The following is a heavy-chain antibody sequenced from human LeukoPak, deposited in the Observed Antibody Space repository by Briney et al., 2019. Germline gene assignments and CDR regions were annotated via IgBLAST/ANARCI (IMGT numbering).Heavy chain of an antibody. CDR3: AGLVRAYYYFDY. J-gene: IGHJ4*02. V-gene: IGHV4-39*01. CDR2: IYYSGNT. CDR1: GGSIISSTYY. D-gene: IGHD2/OR15-2a*01. Sequence: PSETLSLTCTVSGGSIISSTYYWGWIRQPPGKGLEWIGNIYYSGNTYYNPSLKSLFTISVDTSKNQFSLKLSSVTAADTAVYYSAGLVRAYYYFDYWGQGTLVTVSS.